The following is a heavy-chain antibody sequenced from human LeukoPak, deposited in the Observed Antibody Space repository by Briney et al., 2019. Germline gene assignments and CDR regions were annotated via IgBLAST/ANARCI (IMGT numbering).Heavy chain of an antibody. Sequence: SETLSLTCTVSGGSISSYYWSWIRQPAGKGLEWIGRIYTSGSTNYNPSLKSRVTMSVDTSKNQFSLKLSSVTAADTAVYYCARDTAVTVRGWFDPWGQGTLVTVSS. D-gene: IGHD4-17*01. CDR1: GGSISSYY. CDR2: IYTSGST. CDR3: ARDTAVTVRGWFDP. V-gene: IGHV4-4*07. J-gene: IGHJ5*02.